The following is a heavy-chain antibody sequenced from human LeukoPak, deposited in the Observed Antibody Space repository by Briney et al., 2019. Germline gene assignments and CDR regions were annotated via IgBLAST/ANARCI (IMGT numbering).Heavy chain of an antibody. CDR2: INHSCNY. Sequence: SETLSLTCAVYGGSFSGYNWCWICQPPRKGLGWNWEINHSCNYNYNPYLKRRVTISVATSMNQFTLKLTSMPAADTAVYYCARSFVTYYDFWSSYCRWFDPWGQGTLVTVSS. CDR1: GGSFSGYN. CDR3: ARSFVTYYDFWSSYCRWFDP. J-gene: IGHJ5*02. D-gene: IGHD3-3*01. V-gene: IGHV4-34*01.